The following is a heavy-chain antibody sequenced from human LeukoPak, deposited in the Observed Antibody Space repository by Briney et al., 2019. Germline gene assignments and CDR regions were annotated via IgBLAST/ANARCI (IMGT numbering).Heavy chain of an antibody. CDR3: ARYNYYAPWYYYYGMDV. D-gene: IGHD3-10*01. CDR1: GGSISSSSYY. V-gene: IGHV4-39*07. Sequence: PSETLSLTCTVSGGSISSSSYYWGWIRQPPGKGLEWIGSIYYSGSTNYNPSLKSRVTISVDTSKNQFSLKLSSVTAADTAVYYCARYNYYAPWYYYYGMDVWGQGTTVTVSS. J-gene: IGHJ6*02. CDR2: IYYSGST.